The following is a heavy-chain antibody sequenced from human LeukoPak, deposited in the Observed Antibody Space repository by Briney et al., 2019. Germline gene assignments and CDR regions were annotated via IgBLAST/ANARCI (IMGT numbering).Heavy chain of an antibody. CDR3: AREPPGRKGPIGWQDY. D-gene: IGHD3-10*01. CDR2: ISSSGSTI. CDR1: GGSISNSNYY. Sequence: LSLTCTVSGGSISNSNYYWGWIRQPPGKGLEWVSYISSSGSTIYYADSVKGRFTISRDNAKNSLYLQMNSLRAEDTAVYYCAREPPGRKGPIGWQDYWGQGTLVTVSS. J-gene: IGHJ4*02. V-gene: IGHV3-11*04.